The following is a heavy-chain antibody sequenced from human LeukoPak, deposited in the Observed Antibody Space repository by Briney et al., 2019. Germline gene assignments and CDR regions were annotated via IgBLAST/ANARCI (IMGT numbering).Heavy chain of an antibody. CDR2: IYYSGST. CDR3: ARNLLEWLLPSDDAFDI. Sequence: PSETLSLTCTVSGGSVSSGSYYWSWIRQPPGKGLEWIGYIYYSGSTNYNPSLKSRVTISVDTSKNQFSLKLSSVTAADTAVYYCARNLLEWLLPSDDAFDIWGQGTMVTVSS. CDR1: GGSVSSGSYY. D-gene: IGHD3-3*01. J-gene: IGHJ3*02. V-gene: IGHV4-61*01.